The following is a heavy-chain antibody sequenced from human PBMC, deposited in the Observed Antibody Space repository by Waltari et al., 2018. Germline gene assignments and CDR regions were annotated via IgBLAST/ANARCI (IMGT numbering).Heavy chain of an antibody. CDR3: ARQHYIEMATNPFDY. D-gene: IGHD5-12*01. CDR1: GYSISRGYY. V-gene: IGHV4-38-2*02. J-gene: IGHJ4*02. Sequence: QVQLQESGPGLVKPSEPLSLTCTASGYSISRGYYWGWTRQPPGKGLEWIGSIYHSGSTYYNPSLKSRVTISVDTSKNQFSLKLSSVTAADTAVYYCARQHYIEMATNPFDYWGQGTLVTVSS. CDR2: IYHSGST.